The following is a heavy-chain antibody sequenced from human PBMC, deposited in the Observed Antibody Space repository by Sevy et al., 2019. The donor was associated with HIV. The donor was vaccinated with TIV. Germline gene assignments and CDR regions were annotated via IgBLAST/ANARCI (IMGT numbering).Heavy chain of an antibody. Sequence: GGSLRLSCVASGFTVSSNYMSWVRQAPGKGLEWVSVIYSGGTTYYADSVKGRFTISRDNSKNTLYLQMNSLRAEDTAVYYCARIPGYSSGWYFDYWGQGTLVTVSS. J-gene: IGHJ4*02. D-gene: IGHD6-19*01. CDR3: ARIPGYSSGWYFDY. CDR1: GFTVSSNY. CDR2: IYSGGTT. V-gene: IGHV3-53*01.